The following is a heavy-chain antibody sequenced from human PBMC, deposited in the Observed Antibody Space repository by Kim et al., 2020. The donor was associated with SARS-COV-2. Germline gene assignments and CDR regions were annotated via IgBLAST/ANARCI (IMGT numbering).Heavy chain of an antibody. J-gene: IGHJ4*02. D-gene: IGHD2-15*01. CDR3: ARDGIRYCSGGSCYYFDY. V-gene: IGHV3-30*07. Sequence: KGRFTISRDNSKNTLYLQMNSLRAEDTAVYYCARDGIRYCSGGSCYYFDYWGQGTLVTVSS.